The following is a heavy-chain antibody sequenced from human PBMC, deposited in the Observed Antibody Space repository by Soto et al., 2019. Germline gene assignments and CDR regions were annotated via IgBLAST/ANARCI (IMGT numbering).Heavy chain of an antibody. V-gene: IGHV1-18*01. CDR1: GYTLTSHG. D-gene: IGHD2-15*01. CDR2: ISAYNGNT. Sequence: APVEGSCKASGYTLTSHGISRGRQAPRQGLEWMGWISAYNGNTNYAQKLQGRVTMTTDTSTSTAYMELRSLRSDDTAVYYCASPQVGCSGGSCSPFNFDYWGQGTLVTVSS. J-gene: IGHJ4*02. CDR3: ASPQVGCSGGSCSPFNFDY.